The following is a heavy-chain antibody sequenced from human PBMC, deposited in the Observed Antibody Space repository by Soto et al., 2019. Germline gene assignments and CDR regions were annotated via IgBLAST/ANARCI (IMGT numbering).Heavy chain of an antibody. CDR1: GYKFNVYY. V-gene: IGHV1-2*02. D-gene: IGHD2-15*01. CDR2: INANSGGT. CDR3: AKSGRWSPPDWFDP. Sequence: QVQLVQSGAEVKKPGASVKVSCKASGYKFNVYYMHWVRQAPGQGLEWMGWINANSGGTNYAQKFQVRVTMTRDTSISTAYLDLSRLRSDDTAVYYCAKSGRWSPPDWFDPWGQGTLVTVSS. J-gene: IGHJ5*02.